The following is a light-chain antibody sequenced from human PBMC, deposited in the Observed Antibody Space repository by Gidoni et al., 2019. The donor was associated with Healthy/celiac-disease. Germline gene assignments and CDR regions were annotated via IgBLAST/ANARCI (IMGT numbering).Light chain of an antibody. V-gene: IGLV1-44*01. CDR2: SNK. J-gene: IGLJ2*01. CDR3: AAWDDSLNGPGVV. Sequence: QSVLTQPPSASGTPGQRVTISCSGSSSKIGSNTVNWYQQLPGTAPKLLIYSNKQRPSGVPARFSGSKSGTSASLAISGLQSEDEADYYCAAWDDSLNGPGVVFGGGTKLTVL. CDR1: SSKIGSNT.